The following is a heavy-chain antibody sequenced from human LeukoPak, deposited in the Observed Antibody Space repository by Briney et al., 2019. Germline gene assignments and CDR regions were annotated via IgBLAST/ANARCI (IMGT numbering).Heavy chain of an antibody. CDR3: ARSLGGIVVVPAAITPLDY. CDR2: ISWNSDSI. D-gene: IGHD2-2*02. Sequence: GRSLRLSCAASGFTFGDYAMHWVRQAPGKGLEWVSGISWNSDSIGYADSVKGRFTISRDNAENSLYLQMNSLRAEDTAVYYCARSLGGIVVVPAAITPLDYWGQGTLVTVSS. V-gene: IGHV3-9*01. CDR1: GFTFGDYA. J-gene: IGHJ4*02.